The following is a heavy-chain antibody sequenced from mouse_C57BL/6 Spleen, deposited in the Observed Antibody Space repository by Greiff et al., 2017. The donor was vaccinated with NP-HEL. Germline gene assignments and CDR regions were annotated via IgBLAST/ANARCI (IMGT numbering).Heavy chain of an antibody. J-gene: IGHJ3*01. V-gene: IGHV1-7*01. CDR3: ERSETAQARFAY. Sequence: QLQQSGAELAKPGASVKLSCKASGYTFTSYWMHWVKQRPGQGLEWIGYINPSSGYTKYNQKFKDKATLTADKSSSTAYMQLSSLTYEDSAVYYCERSETAQARFAYWGQGLWSLSLQ. CDR1: GYTFTSYW. CDR2: INPSSGYT. D-gene: IGHD3-2*02.